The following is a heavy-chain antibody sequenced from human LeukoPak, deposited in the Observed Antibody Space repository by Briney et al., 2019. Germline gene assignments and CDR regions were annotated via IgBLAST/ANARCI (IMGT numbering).Heavy chain of an antibody. Sequence: GASVKVSCKASGYTFTGYYMHWVRQAPGQRLEWMGWINPNSGGTNYAQKFQGRVTMTRDTSISTAYMELSRLRSDDTAVYYCASIAVAGTTSPNWFDPWGQGTLVTVSS. CDR2: INPNSGGT. CDR1: GYTFTGYY. CDR3: ASIAVAGTTSPNWFDP. D-gene: IGHD6-19*01. J-gene: IGHJ5*02. V-gene: IGHV1-2*02.